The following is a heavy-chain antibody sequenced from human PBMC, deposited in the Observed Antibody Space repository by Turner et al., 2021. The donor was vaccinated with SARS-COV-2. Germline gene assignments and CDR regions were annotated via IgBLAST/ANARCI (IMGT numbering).Heavy chain of an antibody. Sequence: QVQLVQSGAEVKKPGSSAKVSCKASGGTLSRYTISWVRQAPGQGREWMGRIIPILRITNYAQKCQGRVTITADKSTSTAYMDLNSLRSEDTAVYYCASRWFGELPFDYWGQGTLVTVSS. J-gene: IGHJ4*02. CDR3: ASRWFGELPFDY. V-gene: IGHV1-69*02. CDR2: IIPILRIT. D-gene: IGHD3-10*01. CDR1: GGTLSRYT.